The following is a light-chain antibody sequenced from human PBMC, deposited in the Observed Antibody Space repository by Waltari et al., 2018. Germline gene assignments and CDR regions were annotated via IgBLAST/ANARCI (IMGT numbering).Light chain of an antibody. J-gene: IGLJ3*02. CDR2: SNN. Sequence: QSVLTQPPSASGTPGQRVTFSCSGTRSNIGSTSVNWYRQVPGTAPKLLIHSNNQRPSGVPDRFSGTKSGTSASLAISGLQSEDEADYYCAARDDSVNGHWVFGGGTKLTVL. CDR1: RSNIGSTS. V-gene: IGLV1-44*01. CDR3: AARDDSVNGHWV.